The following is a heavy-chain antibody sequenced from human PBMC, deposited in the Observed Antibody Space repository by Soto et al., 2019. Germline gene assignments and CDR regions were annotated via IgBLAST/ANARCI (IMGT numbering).Heavy chain of an antibody. D-gene: IGHD2-15*01. CDR2: INPNSGDT. J-gene: IGHJ1*01. V-gene: IGHV1-2*04. CDR3: ARAPPGYCSGGSCYPFQH. CDR1: GYTFTGYY. Sequence: ASVKVSCKASGYTFTGYYMHWVRQAPGQGLEWMGWINPNSGDTNYAQKFQGWVTMTRDTSISTAYMELSRLRSDDTAVYYFARAPPGYCSGGSCYPFQHWGQGTLVTVSS.